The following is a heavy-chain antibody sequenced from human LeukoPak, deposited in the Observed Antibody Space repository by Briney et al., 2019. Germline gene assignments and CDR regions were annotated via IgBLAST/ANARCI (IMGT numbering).Heavy chain of an antibody. J-gene: IGHJ5*02. V-gene: IGHV4-59*08. CDR2: VYASGST. CDR1: GGSISNYY. D-gene: IGHD1-26*01. Sequence: KPSETLSLTCTVSGGSISNYYWSWIRQPREKGLEWIGYVYASGSTKYNPSLNSRVTISLDTSKSQFSLRLSSVTVADTAVYYCARRGGSGSSYCFDPWGQGTLVTVSS. CDR3: ARRGGSGSSYCFDP.